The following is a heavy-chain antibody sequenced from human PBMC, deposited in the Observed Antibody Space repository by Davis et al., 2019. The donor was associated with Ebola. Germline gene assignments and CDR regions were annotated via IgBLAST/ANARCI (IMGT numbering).Heavy chain of an antibody. CDR2: INPITGGT. CDR3: AREGGRYYDSSGYVFDI. V-gene: IGHV1-46*01. Sequence: ASVKVSCKASGYRFTSYYMHWVRQAPGQGLEWMGIINPITGGTSYAQNFQVRVNMTRDTSTGTVYMELGSLRSEDTAVYYCAREGGRYYDSSGYVFDIWGQGTMVKVSS. J-gene: IGHJ3*02. CDR1: GYRFTSYY. D-gene: IGHD3-22*01.